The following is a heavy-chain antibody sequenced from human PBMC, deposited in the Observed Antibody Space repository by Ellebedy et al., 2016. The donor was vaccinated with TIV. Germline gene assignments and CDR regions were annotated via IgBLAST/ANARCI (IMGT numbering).Heavy chain of an antibody. J-gene: IGHJ4*02. D-gene: IGHD1-26*01. V-gene: IGHV5-51*01. Sequence: GESLKISCQGSGYTFSTYWIAWVRQMPGRGLEWMGIFFPGDSDTKYSPSFQGQVSISADMSNDAAYLQWRSLKASDSAMYYCARASKVGSFDYWGQGTLVTVSS. CDR1: GYTFSTYW. CDR3: ARASKVGSFDY. CDR2: FFPGDSDT.